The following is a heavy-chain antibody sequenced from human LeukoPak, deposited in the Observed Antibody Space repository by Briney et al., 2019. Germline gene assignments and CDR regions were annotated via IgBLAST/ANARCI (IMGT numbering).Heavy chain of an antibody. Sequence: SETLSLTCTVSGGSVSSGSYYWSWIRQPPGKGLEWIGEINHSGSTNYNPSLKSRVTISVDTSKNQFSLKLSSVTAADTAVYYCARIRITIFGVALYGMDVWGQGTTVTVSS. V-gene: IGHV4-39*07. D-gene: IGHD3-3*01. CDR3: ARIRITIFGVALYGMDV. CDR2: INHSGST. J-gene: IGHJ6*02. CDR1: GGSVSSGSYY.